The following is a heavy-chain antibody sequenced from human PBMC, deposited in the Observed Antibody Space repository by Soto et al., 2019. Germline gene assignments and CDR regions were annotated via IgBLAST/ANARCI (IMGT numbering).Heavy chain of an antibody. Sequence: QVQLVQSGAEVKKPGASVKVSCKASGYRFTNYDINWVRQATGQGLEWMGWMSPNRGNTGYAQKFQGRVDMTKNTSISTAYMELSSLTSEDTAVYDCASGGYNGNDYAYWGQGTLVSVSS. CDR3: ASGGYNGNDYAY. V-gene: IGHV1-8*01. J-gene: IGHJ4*02. CDR1: GYRFTNYD. CDR2: MSPNRGNT. D-gene: IGHD1-20*01.